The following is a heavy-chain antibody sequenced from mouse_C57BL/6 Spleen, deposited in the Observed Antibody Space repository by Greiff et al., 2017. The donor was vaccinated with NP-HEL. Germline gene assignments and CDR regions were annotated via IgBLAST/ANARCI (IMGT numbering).Heavy chain of an antibody. CDR2: ISYDGSN. Sequence: EVQLVESGPGLVKPSQSLSLTCSVTGYSITSGYYWNWIRQFPGNKLEWMGYISYDGSNNYNPSLKNRISITRDTSKNQFFLKLNSVTTEDTATYYCARGGFIAYWGQGTLVTVSA. J-gene: IGHJ3*01. CDR1: GYSITSGYY. V-gene: IGHV3-6*01. CDR3: ARGGFIAY.